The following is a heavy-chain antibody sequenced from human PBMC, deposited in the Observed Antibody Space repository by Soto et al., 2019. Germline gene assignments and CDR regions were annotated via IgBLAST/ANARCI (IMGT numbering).Heavy chain of an antibody. CDR3: ARALRYYDSSGYYLDY. J-gene: IGHJ4*02. Sequence: SETLSLTCAVYGGSFSGYYWSWIRQPPGKGLEWIGEINHSGSTNYNPSLKSRVTISVDTSKNQFSLKLSSVTAADTAVYYCARALRYYDSSGYYLDYWGQGTLVTVSS. D-gene: IGHD3-22*01. CDR2: INHSGST. CDR1: GGSFSGYY. V-gene: IGHV4-34*01.